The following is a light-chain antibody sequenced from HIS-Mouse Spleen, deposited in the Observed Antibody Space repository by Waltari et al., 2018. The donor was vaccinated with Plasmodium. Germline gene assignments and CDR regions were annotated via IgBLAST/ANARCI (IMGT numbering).Light chain of an antibody. V-gene: IGKV1-9*01. Sequence: DLQLTQSPSFLPASVVDRVTITGRPRQVISCYLAWYQQKPGKAPKLLIYAASTLQSGVPSRFSGSGSGTEFTLTISSLQPEDFATYYCQQLNSYPRTFGGGTKVEIK. CDR2: AAS. CDR1: QVISCY. J-gene: IGKJ4*01. CDR3: QQLNSYPRT.